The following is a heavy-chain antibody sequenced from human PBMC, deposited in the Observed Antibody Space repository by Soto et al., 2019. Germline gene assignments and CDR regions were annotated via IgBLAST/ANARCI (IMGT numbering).Heavy chain of an antibody. CDR2: IDNSGGIT. D-gene: IGHD5-18*01. CDR1: GFTFSTYA. CDR3: AKGGYNYGFLFDC. V-gene: IGHV3-23*05. Sequence: GGSLRLSCAASGFTFSTYAMSWVRQAPGKGLEWVSTIDNSGGITYYADSVKGRFTISRDNSKNTLYLQMNSLRAEDTAVYYCAKGGYNYGFLFDCWGQGTLVSVSS. J-gene: IGHJ4*02.